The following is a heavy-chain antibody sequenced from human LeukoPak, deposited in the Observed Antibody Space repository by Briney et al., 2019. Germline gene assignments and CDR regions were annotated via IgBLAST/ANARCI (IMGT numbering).Heavy chain of an antibody. D-gene: IGHD2/OR15-2a*01. Sequence: SETLSLTCTVSGGSISSYYWSWIRQPPGKGLEWIGSIYYSGSTNYNPSLKSRVTISVDTSKNHFSLKLSSVTAADTAVYYCAGSTAPYFLDYWGQGTLVTVSS. CDR1: GGSISSYY. CDR3: AGSTAPYFLDY. CDR2: IYYSGST. V-gene: IGHV4-59*08. J-gene: IGHJ4*02.